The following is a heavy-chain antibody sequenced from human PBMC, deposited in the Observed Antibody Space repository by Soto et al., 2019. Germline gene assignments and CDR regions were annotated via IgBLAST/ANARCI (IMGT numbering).Heavy chain of an antibody. D-gene: IGHD2-15*01. J-gene: IGHJ4*02. Sequence: PSETLSLTCAISGGSFSGYYWSWIRQPPGKGLEWIGEINHDGITNYNPSLKSRVTISLDTSKNQFSLTLTSVTAADTSVYYCAGRYCSGGSCYRPWGQGTLVTVSS. CDR2: INHDGIT. V-gene: IGHV4-34*01. CDR1: GGSFSGYY. CDR3: AGRYCSGGSCYRP.